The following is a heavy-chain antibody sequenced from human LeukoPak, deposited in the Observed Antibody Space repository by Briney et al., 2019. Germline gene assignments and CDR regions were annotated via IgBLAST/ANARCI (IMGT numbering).Heavy chain of an antibody. Sequence: GGSLRLSCAASGFTFSSYAMSWVRQAPGKGLEWVSAISGSDGSTYYADSVKGRFTISRDNSKNTLYLQMNSLRAEDTAVYYCAREVSAAQYYGMDVWGQGTTVTVSS. CDR3: AREVSAAQYYGMDV. CDR1: GFTFSSYA. CDR2: ISGSDGST. V-gene: IGHV3-23*01. D-gene: IGHD2-8*01. J-gene: IGHJ6*02.